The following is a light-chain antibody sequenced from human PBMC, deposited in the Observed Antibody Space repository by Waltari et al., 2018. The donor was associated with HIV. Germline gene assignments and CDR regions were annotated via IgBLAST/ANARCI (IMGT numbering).Light chain of an antibody. CDR1: RSTIGSNT. V-gene: IGLV1-44*01. J-gene: IGLJ3*02. Sequence: QSVLTQPPSASGTPGQRVIISCSGNRSTIGSNTVNWYQLFSGAAPTLLIYSNNQRPSAVPDRFSGSKSGSAASLAISGLKSEDEADYHCATWDDALSGPVFGAGTKLTV. CDR3: ATWDDALSGPV. CDR2: SNN.